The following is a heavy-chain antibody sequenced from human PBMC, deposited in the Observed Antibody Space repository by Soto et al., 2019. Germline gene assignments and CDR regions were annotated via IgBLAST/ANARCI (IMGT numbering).Heavy chain of an antibody. CDR3: ARAHSYYYYYGMDV. J-gene: IGHJ6*02. CDR1: GGSVSSGNYY. CDR2: IYYSGST. V-gene: IGHV4-61*01. Sequence: PSETLSLTGTVSGGSVSSGNYYWSWIRQPPGKGLEWIGYIYYSGSTNYSPSLKSRVTLSLDTSKNQFSLKLSSVTAADTAVYYCARAHSYYYYYGMDVWGQGTTVTVSS.